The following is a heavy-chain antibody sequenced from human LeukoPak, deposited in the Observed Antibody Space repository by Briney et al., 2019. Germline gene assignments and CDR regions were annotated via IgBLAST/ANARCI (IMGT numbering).Heavy chain of an antibody. CDR2: ISWDGGST. CDR3: AKAIGGGATMGFDY. V-gene: IGHV3-43D*03. CDR1: GFTFDDYA. D-gene: IGHD1-26*01. Sequence: GGSLRLSCAASGFTFDDYAMHGVCQAPGKGLEGVSLISWDGGSTYYADSVKGRFTISRDNSKNSLYLQMNSLRAEDTALYYCAKAIGGGATMGFDYWGQGTLVTVSS. J-gene: IGHJ4*02.